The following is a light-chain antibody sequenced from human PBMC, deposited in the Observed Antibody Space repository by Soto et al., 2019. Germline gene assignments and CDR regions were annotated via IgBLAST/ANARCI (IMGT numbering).Light chain of an antibody. J-gene: IGLJ1*01. CDR2: GNS. CDR1: SSNIRAGYD. Sequence: QSVLTQPPSVSGAPGQRVTISCTGSSSNIRAGYDVHWYQQLPGTAPKLLIYGNSNRPSGVPDRFSGSKSGTSASLAITGLQAEDEADYYCQSFDSTLSSSVFGTGTKVTVL. CDR3: QSFDSTLSSSV. V-gene: IGLV1-40*01.